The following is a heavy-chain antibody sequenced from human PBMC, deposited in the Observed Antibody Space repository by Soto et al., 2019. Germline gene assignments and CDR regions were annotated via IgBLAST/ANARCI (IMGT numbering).Heavy chain of an antibody. CDR2: IIPIFGTA. D-gene: IGHD3-22*01. V-gene: IGHV1-69*13. J-gene: IGHJ4*02. Sequence: ASVKVSCKASGGTFSSYAISWVRQAPGQGLEWMGGIIPIFGTANYAQKFQGRVTITADESTSTAYMELSSLRSEATAVYYCARETGSNYYYDSSGYFDYWGQGTLVTVSS. CDR1: GGTFSSYA. CDR3: ARETGSNYYYDSSGYFDY.